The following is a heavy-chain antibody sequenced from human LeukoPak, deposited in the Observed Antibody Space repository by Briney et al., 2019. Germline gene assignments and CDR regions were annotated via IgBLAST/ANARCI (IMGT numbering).Heavy chain of an antibody. CDR3: ARDRVNWNDVGGLFDY. Sequence: PGGSLRLSCAASGFTVSTNYMSWVRQAPGKGLEWVSLIYSGGNTNYADSVKGRFTISRDNSKNPLYLQMNSLSAEDTAVYYCARDRVNWNDVGGLFDYWGQGTLVTVSS. D-gene: IGHD1-1*01. CDR2: IYSGGNT. CDR1: GFTVSTNY. J-gene: IGHJ4*02. V-gene: IGHV3-53*01.